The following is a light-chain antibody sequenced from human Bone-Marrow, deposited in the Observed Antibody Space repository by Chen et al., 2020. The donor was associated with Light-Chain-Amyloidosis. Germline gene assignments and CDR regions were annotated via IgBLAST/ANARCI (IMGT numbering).Light chain of an antibody. CDR1: QSISIY. V-gene: IGKV1-39*01. Sequence: DIQMTQSPSSLSASVGDTVTITCRASQSISIYVDWYKQKPGKAPNLLIYAAAMLHSGVPSRFSGSGSGTDCTLTISSLQAEDFATYYCKHSYSDSLTFGPGTIVDIK. CDR3: KHSYSDSLT. CDR2: AAA. J-gene: IGKJ3*01.